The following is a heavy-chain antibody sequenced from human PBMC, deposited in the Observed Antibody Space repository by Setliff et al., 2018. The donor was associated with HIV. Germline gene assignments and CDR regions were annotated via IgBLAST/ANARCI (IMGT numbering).Heavy chain of an antibody. CDR1: GFTFSDYY. Sequence: PGGSLRLSCAASGFTFSDYYMAWIRQAPGRGLEWIAHIDKSGDTIYYADSVEGRFTISRDNAKSSLYLHVTTLRPADTAVYYCGRVALWHPFHYYYLDVWGRGTTVTVSS. CDR3: GRVALWHPFHYYYLDV. CDR2: IDKSGDTI. V-gene: IGHV3-11*04. J-gene: IGHJ6*03.